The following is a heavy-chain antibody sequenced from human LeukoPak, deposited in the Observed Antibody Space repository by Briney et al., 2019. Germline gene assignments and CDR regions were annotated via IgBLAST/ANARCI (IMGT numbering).Heavy chain of an antibody. CDR2: ISGSGGTT. Sequence: GGPLRLSCAASGFTFSSYAMSWVRQAPGKGLELVSGISGSGGTTYYADSVRGRFTISRDNSKNTLYLQLNRLRAEDTAIYYCAKDLTYYYDSTGYYFDYWGQGTLVTVSS. D-gene: IGHD3-22*01. J-gene: IGHJ4*02. V-gene: IGHV3-23*01. CDR1: GFTFSSYA. CDR3: AKDLTYYYDSTGYYFDY.